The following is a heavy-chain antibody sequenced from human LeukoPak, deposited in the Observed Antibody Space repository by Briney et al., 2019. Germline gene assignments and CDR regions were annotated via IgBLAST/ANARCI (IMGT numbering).Heavy chain of an antibody. CDR3: ARVWIGVAAAGTRFDP. CDR2: IYYSGTT. J-gene: IGHJ5*02. V-gene: IGHV4-39*01. CDR1: GGSISSSDYY. Sequence: PSETLSLTCSVSGGSISSSDYYWGWIRQPPGKGLEWIGNIYYSGTTYYNPSLKSRVTMSVDTSKNQFSLRLYSVTAADTAVYYCARVWIGVAAAGTRFDPWGQGMQVTVSS. D-gene: IGHD6-13*01.